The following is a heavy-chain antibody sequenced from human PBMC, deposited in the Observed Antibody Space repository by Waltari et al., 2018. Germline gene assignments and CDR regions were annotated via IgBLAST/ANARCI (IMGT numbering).Heavy chain of an antibody. CDR2: ISYSSHDL. CDR3: ARGDKTAGFSSYDPIDY. V-gene: IGHV3-48*02. Sequence: EVQLVESGGGLVQPGGSLRLSCAASGFIFGTYSMHWVRQAPGKGLEWLSYISYSSHDLGYGDSVKGRFTISRDNAKNSLYLQMDSLRDEDTAVYYCARGDKTAGFSSYDPIDYWGQGTLVTVSS. CDR1: GFIFGTYS. J-gene: IGHJ4*02. D-gene: IGHD5-12*01.